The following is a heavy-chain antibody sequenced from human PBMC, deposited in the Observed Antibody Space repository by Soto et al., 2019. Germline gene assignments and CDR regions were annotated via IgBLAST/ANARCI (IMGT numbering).Heavy chain of an antibody. Sequence: PSETLSLTCAVYGGSFSGYYWSWIRQPPGKGLEWIGEINHSGSTNYNPSLKSRVTISVDTSKNQFSLKLSSVTAADTAVYYCARGGDIVVVVAAPRQPFDYWGQGTLVTVSS. CDR2: INHSGST. J-gene: IGHJ4*02. CDR1: GGSFSGYY. D-gene: IGHD2-15*01. CDR3: ARGGDIVVVVAAPRQPFDY. V-gene: IGHV4-34*01.